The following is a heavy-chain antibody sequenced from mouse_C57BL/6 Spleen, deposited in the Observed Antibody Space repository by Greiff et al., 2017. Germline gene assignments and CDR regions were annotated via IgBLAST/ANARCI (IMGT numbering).Heavy chain of an antibody. Sequence: EVQLQQSGPELVKPGASVQISCKASGYTFTDYYMNWVKQSHGKSLEWIGDINPNNGGTSYNQKFKGKATLTVDTSSSTAYMELRSLTSEDSAVYYCARVGTTGEYFDVWGTGTTVTVSS. J-gene: IGHJ1*03. CDR1: GYTFTDYY. CDR3: ARVGTTGEYFDV. D-gene: IGHD2-3*01. CDR2: INPNNGGT. V-gene: IGHV1-26*01.